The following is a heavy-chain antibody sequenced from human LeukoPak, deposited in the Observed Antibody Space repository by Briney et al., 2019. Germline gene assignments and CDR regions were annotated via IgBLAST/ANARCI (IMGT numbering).Heavy chain of an antibody. J-gene: IGHJ4*02. D-gene: IGHD2-15*01. Sequence: GGSLRLSCAASGFIFSDYGMHWVRQAPGKGLEWVAVIWNNGNNRYADSVRGRFTISRDDSRNTLSLQMNSLRAEDTAIYYCAKDVMRCSGGCIWGQGTLVTVSS. V-gene: IGHV3-33*06. CDR3: AKDVMRCSGGCI. CDR1: GFIFSDYG. CDR2: IWNNGNNR.